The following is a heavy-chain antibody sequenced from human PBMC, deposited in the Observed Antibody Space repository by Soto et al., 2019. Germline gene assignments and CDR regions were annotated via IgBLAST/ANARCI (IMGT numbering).Heavy chain of an antibody. Sequence: QVQLQESGPGLVKPSQTLSLTCTVSGGSISSGGYYWSWIRQHPGKGLEWIGYIYYSGSTYYNPSLKSRVTISVDTSKNQFSLKLSSVTAADTAVYYCARGTAAAGWRLRFDYWGQGTLVTVSS. V-gene: IGHV4-31*03. J-gene: IGHJ4*02. D-gene: IGHD6-13*01. CDR1: GGSISSGGYY. CDR2: IYYSGST. CDR3: ARGTAAAGWRLRFDY.